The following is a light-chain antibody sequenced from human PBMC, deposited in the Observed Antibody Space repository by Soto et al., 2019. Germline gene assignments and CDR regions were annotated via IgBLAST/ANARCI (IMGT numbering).Light chain of an antibody. CDR2: EVN. V-gene: IGLV2-8*01. CDR1: NSDVGGYNC. J-gene: IGLJ1*01. CDR3: SSYAGSNWYV. Sequence: QYTLTQPPSASGSPGQSVTISCTGTNSDVGGYNCVSWYQQYPGKAPKLIIYEVNERPSGVPDRFSGSKSGNTASLTVSGLQTADEADYYCSSYAGSNWYVFGTGTKLTVL.